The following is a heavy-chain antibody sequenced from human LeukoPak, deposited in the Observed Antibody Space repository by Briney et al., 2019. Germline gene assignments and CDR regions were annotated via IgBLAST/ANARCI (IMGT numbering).Heavy chain of an antibody. CDR2: MNPNSGNT. D-gene: IGHD5-18*01. V-gene: IGHV1-8*01. Sequence: GASVKVSCKASGYTFISYDINWVRQATGQGLEWMGWMNPNSGNTGYAQNFQGRVTMTRDTSISVAYLELSNLRAEDTAVYFCARGKKYVNSDGYWFDPWGQGTPVTVSS. J-gene: IGHJ5*02. CDR3: ARGKKYVNSDGYWFDP. CDR1: GYTFISYD.